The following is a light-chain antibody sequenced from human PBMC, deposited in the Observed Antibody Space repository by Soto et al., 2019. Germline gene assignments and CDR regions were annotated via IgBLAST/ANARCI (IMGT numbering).Light chain of an antibody. CDR3: QYYGSSPRT. CDR1: QSISSSY. V-gene: IGKV3-20*01. CDR2: GAS. J-gene: IGKJ1*01. Sequence: EIVLTQSPGTLSSSPGERTTLSCRASQSISSSYLAWFQQKPGQAPRLLIFGASSRATGIPDRFSGSGSGTGFTLTISRLEPEDFAVYYCQYYGSSPRTFGQGTKVEIK.